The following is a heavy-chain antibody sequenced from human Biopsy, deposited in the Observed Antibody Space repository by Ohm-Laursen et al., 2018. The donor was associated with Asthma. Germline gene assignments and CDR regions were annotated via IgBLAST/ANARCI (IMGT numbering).Heavy chain of an antibody. CDR1: GGTFSNFA. J-gene: IGHJ6*02. CDR3: ARCQVGYSSGWSLLLKKIYYSGMDV. V-gene: IGHV1-69*01. CDR2: IMTGFGTI. D-gene: IGHD6-19*01. Sequence: SSVKVSCKAPGGTFSNFAISWVRQAPGQGLEWLGGIMTGFGTINYAQKFQGRVTITADESTSTAYMEVTSLRSEDTAIYYCARCQVGYSSGWSLLLKKIYYSGMDVWGQGTAVTVSS.